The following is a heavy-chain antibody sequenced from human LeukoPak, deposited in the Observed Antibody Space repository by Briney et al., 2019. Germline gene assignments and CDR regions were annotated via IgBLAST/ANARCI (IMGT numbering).Heavy chain of an antibody. CDR3: ARPEVSSSYGYYYYYYMDV. V-gene: IGHV1-69*13. CDR1: GGTFSSYA. Sequence: VASVKVPCKASGGTFSSYAISWVRQAPGQGLEWMGGIIPIFGTANYAQKFQGRVTITADESTSTAYMELSSLRSEDTAVYYCARPEVSSSYGYYYYYYMDVWGKGTTVTVSS. D-gene: IGHD6-13*01. CDR2: IIPIFGTA. J-gene: IGHJ6*03.